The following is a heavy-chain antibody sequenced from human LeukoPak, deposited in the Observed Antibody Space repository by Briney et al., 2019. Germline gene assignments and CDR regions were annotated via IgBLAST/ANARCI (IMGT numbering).Heavy chain of an antibody. CDR2: ISYDGSNK. D-gene: IGHD6-19*01. CDR3: ARTWLVLWDYGMDV. V-gene: IGHV3-30-3*01. CDR1: GFTFSSYA. Sequence: QPGGSLRLSCAASGFTFSSYAMHWVRQAPGKGLEWVAVISYDGSNKYYSDSVKGRFTISRDNSKNTLYLQMNSLRAEDTAMYYCARTWLVLWDYGMDVWGQGTTVTVSS. J-gene: IGHJ6*02.